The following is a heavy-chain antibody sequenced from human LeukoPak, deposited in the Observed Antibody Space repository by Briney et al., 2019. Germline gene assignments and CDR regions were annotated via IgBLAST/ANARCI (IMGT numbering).Heavy chain of an antibody. CDR3: ARKVGYSYGYFRNWFDP. CDR1: GGSFSGYC. Sequence: SETLSLTCAVSGGSFSGYCWSWIRQPPGQGLEWIGEINHSGSTNYNPSLKSRVTISVDTSKNQFSLKLSSVTAADTAVYYCARKVGYSYGYFRNWFDPWGQGTLVTVSS. CDR2: INHSGST. J-gene: IGHJ5*02. V-gene: IGHV4-34*01. D-gene: IGHD5-18*01.